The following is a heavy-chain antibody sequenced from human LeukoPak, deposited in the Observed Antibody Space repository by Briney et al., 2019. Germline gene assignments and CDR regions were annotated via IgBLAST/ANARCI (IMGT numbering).Heavy chain of an antibody. CDR2: IYYSGST. CDR1: GGSISSYY. J-gene: IGHJ3*02. Sequence: ASETLSLTCTVSGGSISSYYWSWIRQPPGKGLEWIGYIYYSGSTNYNPSLKSRVTISVDTSKNQFSLKLSSVTAADTAVYYCARRGPQNAFDIWGQGTMVTVSS. CDR3: ARRGPQNAFDI. V-gene: IGHV4-59*08.